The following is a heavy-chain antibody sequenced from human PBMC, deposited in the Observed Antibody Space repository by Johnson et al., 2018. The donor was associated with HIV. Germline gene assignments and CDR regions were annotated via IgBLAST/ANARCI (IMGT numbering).Heavy chain of an antibody. CDR2: IYSGGST. V-gene: IGHV3-66*01. CDR3: AIIPPGGAGKGADAFDI. Sequence: VQLVESGGGLVQPGVSLRLSCAASGFTVSSNYMSWVRQAPGKGLEWVSVIYSGGSTYYADSVKGRFTISRDNSRNTLYLQMNSLRAEDTAVYYCAIIPPGGAGKGADAFDIWGQGTLVTVSS. D-gene: IGHD1-26*01. J-gene: IGHJ3*02. CDR1: GFTVSSNY.